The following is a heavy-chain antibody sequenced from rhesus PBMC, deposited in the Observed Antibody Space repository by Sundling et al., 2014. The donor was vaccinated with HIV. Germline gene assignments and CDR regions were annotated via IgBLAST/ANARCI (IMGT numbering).Heavy chain of an antibody. CDR3: AREGTYEDDYGYYYNTFDY. J-gene: IGHJ4*01. V-gene: IGHV4S10*01. Sequence: QVQLQESGPGVVKPSETLSLTCVVSGGSISDSYRWNWIRQPPGKGLEWIGYIYGSSTSTNYNSSLKSRVTISTDTSKNQFSLRLRFVTAADTAVYYCAREGTYEDDYGYYYNTFDYWGQGVLVTVSS. CDR1: GGSISDSYR. CDR2: IYGSSTST. D-gene: IGHD3-9*01.